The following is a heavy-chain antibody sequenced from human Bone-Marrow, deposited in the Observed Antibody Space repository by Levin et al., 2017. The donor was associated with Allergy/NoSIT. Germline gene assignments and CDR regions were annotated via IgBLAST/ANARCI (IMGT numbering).Heavy chain of an antibody. CDR1: GLTFSDSY. CDR2: ISPSGATI. D-gene: IGHD2-21*01. Sequence: GGSLRLSCAASGLTFSDSYMNWIRQAPGGGLEWISDISPSGATINYADSVKGRFTLSRDNAKNSLYLQMNSLRVEDTAVYYCTRGRPPLVLDYWGQGALVSVSS. J-gene: IGHJ4*02. V-gene: IGHV3-11*01. CDR3: TRGRPPLVLDY.